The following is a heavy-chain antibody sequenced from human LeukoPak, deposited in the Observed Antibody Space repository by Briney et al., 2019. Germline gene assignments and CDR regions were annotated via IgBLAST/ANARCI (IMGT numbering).Heavy chain of an antibody. D-gene: IGHD1-26*01. J-gene: IGHJ3*02. CDR1: GFSFSDFG. CDR2: TRYDGNNR. CDR3: AKDRWELDAFDI. V-gene: IGHV3-30*02. Sequence: GGSLRLSCAASGFSFSDFGMHWVRQAPGKGLEWVAFTRYDGNNRNYADSVKGRFTTSRDNFEKTLYLQMNSLRAEDTAVYYCAKDRWELDAFDIWGQGTMVTVSS.